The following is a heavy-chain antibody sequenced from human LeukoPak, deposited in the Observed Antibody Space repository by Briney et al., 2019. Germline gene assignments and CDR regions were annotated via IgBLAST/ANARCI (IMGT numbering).Heavy chain of an antibody. Sequence: SETLSLTCTVSGGSISSYYWSWIRQPPGKGLEWIGYIYYSGSTNYNPSLKSRVTISVDTSKNQFPLKLSSVTAADTAVYYCARVPRALEGRFSYYFDYWGQGTLVTVSS. V-gene: IGHV4-59*01. CDR1: GGSISSYY. CDR2: IYYSGST. D-gene: IGHD1-1*01. J-gene: IGHJ4*02. CDR3: ARVPRALEGRFSYYFDY.